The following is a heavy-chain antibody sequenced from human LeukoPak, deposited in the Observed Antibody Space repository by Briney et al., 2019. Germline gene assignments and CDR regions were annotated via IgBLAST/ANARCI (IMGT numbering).Heavy chain of an antibody. CDR2: IKTDGSDK. V-gene: IGHV3-7*01. CDR1: GFTFSTYW. D-gene: IGHD2-2*02. Sequence: PGGSLRLSCAASGFTFSTYWMSWVRQAPGKGLEWVANIKTDGSDKYYVDSVKGRFTISRDNAENSLYLQMNSLRVEDTAVYYCARHTDYYYYYMDVWGKGTTVTVSS. J-gene: IGHJ6*03. CDR3: ARHTDYYYYYMDV.